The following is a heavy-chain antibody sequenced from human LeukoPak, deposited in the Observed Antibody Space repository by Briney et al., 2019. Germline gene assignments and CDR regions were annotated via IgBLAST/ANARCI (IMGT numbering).Heavy chain of an antibody. D-gene: IGHD3-22*01. CDR3: ARGLETYYYDSSGGSYYFDY. Sequence: GASVKVSCKAFGYTFTSYYMHWVRQAPGQGLEWMGIINPSGGSTSYAQKFQGRVTMTRDTSASTVYMDLSSLRSEDTAVYYCARGLETYYYDSSGGSYYFDYWGQGTLVTVSS. V-gene: IGHV1-46*01. CDR1: GYTFTSYY. CDR2: INPSGGST. J-gene: IGHJ4*02.